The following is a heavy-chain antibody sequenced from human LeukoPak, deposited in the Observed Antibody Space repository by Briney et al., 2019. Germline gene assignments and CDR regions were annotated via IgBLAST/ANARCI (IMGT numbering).Heavy chain of an antibody. D-gene: IGHD3-10*01. J-gene: IGHJ3*02. V-gene: IGHV4-39*07. Sequence: SETLSLTCTVSGGSISTSNYYWGWIRQPPGKGLEWIGNIFYSGSTYYSPSVKSRVTISLDTSRNQFSLKLNSVTAADTAVYYCAKSNGYGLVGIWGQGTMVTVSS. CDR2: IFYSGST. CDR1: GGSISTSNYY. CDR3: AKSNGYGLVGI.